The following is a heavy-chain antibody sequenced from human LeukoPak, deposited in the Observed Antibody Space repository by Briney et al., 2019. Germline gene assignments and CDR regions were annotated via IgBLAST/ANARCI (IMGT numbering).Heavy chain of an antibody. CDR1: GYTFTGYY. J-gene: IGHJ4*02. CDR3: ARVANYYDSSGYYY. CDR2: INPNSGGT. Sequence: ASVKVSCKASGYTFTGYYTHWVRQAPGQGLEWMGWINPNSGGTNYAQKFQGRVTMTRDTSISTAYMELSRLRSDDTAVYYCARVANYYDSSGYYYWGQGTLVTVSS. D-gene: IGHD3-22*01. V-gene: IGHV1-2*02.